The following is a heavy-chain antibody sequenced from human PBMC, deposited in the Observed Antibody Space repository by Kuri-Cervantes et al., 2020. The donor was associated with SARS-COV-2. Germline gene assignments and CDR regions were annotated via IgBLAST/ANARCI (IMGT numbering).Heavy chain of an antibody. CDR2: ISSNGGST. D-gene: IGHD6-13*01. CDR3: ATALSSIAANLN. V-gene: IGHV3-64*02. Sequence: GESLKISCAASGFTFSSYAMHWVRQAPGKGLEYVSAISSNGGSTYYADSVKGRFTISRDNSKNTLYLQMGSLRAEDTAVYYCATALSSIAANLNWGQGTLVTVSS. J-gene: IGHJ4*02. CDR1: GFTFSSYA.